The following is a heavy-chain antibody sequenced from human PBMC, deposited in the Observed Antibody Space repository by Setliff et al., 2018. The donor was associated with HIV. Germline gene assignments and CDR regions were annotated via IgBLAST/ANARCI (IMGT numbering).Heavy chain of an antibody. CDR3: AREGIAAAGWYFDL. J-gene: IGHJ2*01. D-gene: IGHD6-13*01. CDR2: IYHSGDT. Sequence: SETLSLTCTVSGGSISSHYWSWIRQPPGKGLEWIGEIYHSGDTNYNPSLKSRVTISVDKSKNQFSLKLTSVTAADTAVYYCAREGIAAAGWYFDLWGRGTLVTVSS. CDR1: GGSISSHY. V-gene: IGHV4-59*11.